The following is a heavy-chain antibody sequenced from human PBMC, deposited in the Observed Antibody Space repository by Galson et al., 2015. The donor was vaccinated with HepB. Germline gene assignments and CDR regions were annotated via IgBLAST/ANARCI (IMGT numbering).Heavy chain of an antibody. CDR3: ERDHRWYFDY. Sequence: SVKVSCKASGYSFTTNGISWVRQAPGQGLEWMGWISANSGKTNYAQKYQNRVTLTRDTATSTVHMELRSLRSDDTAVYYCERDHRWYFDYWGQGSLVTVSS. CDR1: GYSFTTNG. D-gene: IGHD2-15*01. V-gene: IGHV1-18*04. J-gene: IGHJ4*02. CDR2: ISANSGKT.